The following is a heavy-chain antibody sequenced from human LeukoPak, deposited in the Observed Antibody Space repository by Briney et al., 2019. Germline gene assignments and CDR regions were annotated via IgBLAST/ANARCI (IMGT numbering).Heavy chain of an antibody. CDR1: GYIFTSYW. CDR2: IYPGDSDT. V-gene: IGHV5-51*01. J-gene: IGHJ4*02. CDR3: ARQTAMGRSGDY. Sequence: GESLKISCKGSGYIFTSYWIGWVRQMPGKGLEWMGVIYPGDSDTRYSPSFQGQVTISVDKSLTTADLQWNSLKASDTAMYYCARQTAMGRSGDYWGQGTLVTVPS. D-gene: IGHD5-18*01.